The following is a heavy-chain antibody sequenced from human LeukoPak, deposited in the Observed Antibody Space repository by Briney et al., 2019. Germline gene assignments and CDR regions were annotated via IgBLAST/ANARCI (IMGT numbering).Heavy chain of an antibody. D-gene: IGHD6-6*01. Sequence: PSETLSLTCTVSGDSVSSGSSYWSWIRQPPGKGLDWIGYIYYSGSTNYNPSLKSRVTISVDTSKNQFSLKLSSVTAADTAVYYCARFRIVASSSGLSDYWGQGTLVTVSS. J-gene: IGHJ4*02. CDR2: IYYSGST. V-gene: IGHV4-61*01. CDR3: ARFRIVASSSGLSDY. CDR1: GDSVSSGSSY.